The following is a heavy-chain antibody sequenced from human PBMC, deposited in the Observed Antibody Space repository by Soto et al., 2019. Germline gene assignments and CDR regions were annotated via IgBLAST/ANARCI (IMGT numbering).Heavy chain of an antibody. Sequence: SETLSLTCAAYGGSFSGYYWSWIRQPPGKGLEWIGEINHSGSTNYNPSLKSRVTISVDTSKNQFSLKLSSVTAADTAVYYCARRLGGGNWNYSLWGQGTLVTVSS. CDR2: INHSGST. D-gene: IGHD1-7*01. CDR1: GGSFSGYY. J-gene: IGHJ4*02. CDR3: ARRLGGGNWNYSL. V-gene: IGHV4-34*01.